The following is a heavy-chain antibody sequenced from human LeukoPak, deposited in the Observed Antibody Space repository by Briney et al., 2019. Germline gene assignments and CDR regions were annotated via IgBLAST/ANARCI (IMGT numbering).Heavy chain of an antibody. CDR3: ARGGVPAAPYFDY. D-gene: IGHD2-2*01. Sequence: SETLSLTCTVSGGSISSGDYYWSWIRLPPGKGLEWIGYIYYSGSTYYNPSLKSRVTISVDTSKNQFSLKLSSVTAADTAVYYCARGGVPAAPYFDYWGQGTLVTVSS. J-gene: IGHJ4*02. V-gene: IGHV4-30-4*01. CDR1: GGSISSGDYY. CDR2: IYYSGST.